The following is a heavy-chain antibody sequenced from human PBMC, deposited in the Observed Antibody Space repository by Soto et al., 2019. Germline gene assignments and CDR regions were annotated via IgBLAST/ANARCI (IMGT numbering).Heavy chain of an antibody. D-gene: IGHD6-6*01. CDR1: GESISSGGYY. Sequence: QVQLQESGPGLVKASQTLSLICCVSGESISSGGYYWSWIRHHPGKGLEWIGYIYDSESAYYNPSLKSRVTISMDTSKNHFAMKLSSVIAADTAVYYCARASCSSSAADHWGQGTLITVSS. V-gene: IGHV4-31*03. CDR3: ARASCSSSAADH. J-gene: IGHJ4*02. CDR2: IYDSESA.